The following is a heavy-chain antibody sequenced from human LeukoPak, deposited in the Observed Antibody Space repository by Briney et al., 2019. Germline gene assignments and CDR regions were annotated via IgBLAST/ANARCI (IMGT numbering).Heavy chain of an antibody. J-gene: IGHJ6*03. CDR1: GGSFSGYY. D-gene: IGHD3-22*01. CDR2: MNPSGST. V-gene: IGHV4-34*01. CDR3: ARGRQDVTMIVVIMTAVSYYLDV. Sequence: PSETLSLTCAVYGGSFSGYYWTWIRHTPEKGLEWIGEMNPSGSTNYNPSLKSRVTISVDTSKNQFPLTLSSVTAADTAVYYCARGRQDVTMIVVIMTAVSYYLDVWGKGTTVTVS.